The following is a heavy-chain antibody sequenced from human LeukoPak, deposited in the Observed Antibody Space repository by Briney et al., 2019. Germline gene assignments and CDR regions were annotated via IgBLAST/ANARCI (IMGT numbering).Heavy chain of an antibody. CDR3: ARAQYSYGYPFDY. CDR2: IYYSGST. V-gene: IGHV4-59*01. D-gene: IGHD5-18*01. J-gene: IGHJ4*02. CDR1: GGSISSYY. Sequence: PSETLSLTCTVSGGSISSYYWSWIRQPPGKGLEWIGYIYYSGSTNYNPSLKSRVTISVDTSKNQFSLKLSSMTAADTAVYYCARAQYSYGYPFDYWGQGTLVTVSS.